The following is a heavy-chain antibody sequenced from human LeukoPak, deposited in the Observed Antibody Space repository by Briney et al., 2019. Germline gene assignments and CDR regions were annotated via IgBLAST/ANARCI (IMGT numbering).Heavy chain of an antibody. CDR2: ISGSADST. V-gene: IGHV3-23*01. D-gene: IGHD3-22*01. J-gene: IGHJ4*02. CDR1: GFTFSFYA. CDR3: AKSFYYESSGYPRGPDY. Sequence: GGSLRLSCAASGFTFSFYAMSWVRQSPGKGLEWVSAISGSADSTYYADSVKGRFTISRDNSRNTLYLQMNSLRAEDTAVYYCAKSFYYESSGYPRGPDYWGQGTLVTVSS.